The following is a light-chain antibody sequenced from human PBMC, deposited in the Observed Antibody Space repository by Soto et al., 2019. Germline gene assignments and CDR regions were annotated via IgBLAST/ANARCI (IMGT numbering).Light chain of an antibody. CDR2: AAS. CDR3: QQYNDYQYT. CDR1: QSISSY. J-gene: IGKJ2*01. Sequence: DIQMTQSPSSLSASVGDRVTITCRASQSISSYLNWYQQKPGNAPKLLIYAASSLQSGVPSRFSGSESGADFTLTISSLQPEDFANYYCQQYNDYQYTFGQGTKLEIK. V-gene: IGKV1-39*01.